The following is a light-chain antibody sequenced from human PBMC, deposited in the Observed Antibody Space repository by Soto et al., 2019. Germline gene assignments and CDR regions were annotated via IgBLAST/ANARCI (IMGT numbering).Light chain of an antibody. Sequence: DIQMTQSPSSLSASVGDRVTITCRASKSISSYLNWYKQKPGKAPKLLIYAASSLQSGVPSRCSGSGSETDVTLTISSLQPEDFATYYCQQSDSTPVTFGQGTKVEIK. J-gene: IGKJ1*01. CDR2: AAS. V-gene: IGKV1-39*01. CDR3: QQSDSTPVT. CDR1: KSISSY.